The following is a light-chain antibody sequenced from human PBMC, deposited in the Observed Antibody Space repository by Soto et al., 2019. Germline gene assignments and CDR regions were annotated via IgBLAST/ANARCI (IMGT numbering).Light chain of an antibody. J-gene: IGLJ2*01. CDR2: YDS. CDR3: QVWDTSSDHPVV. Sequence: SYELTQPPSVSVAPGKTARITCGGNKIGSKSVHWYQQKPGQAPVVVIYYDSDRPSGIPERFSGSNSGNTATLTINRVEAGDEADYYCQVWDTSSDHPVVFGGGTKLTVL. CDR1: KIGSKS. V-gene: IGLV3-21*04.